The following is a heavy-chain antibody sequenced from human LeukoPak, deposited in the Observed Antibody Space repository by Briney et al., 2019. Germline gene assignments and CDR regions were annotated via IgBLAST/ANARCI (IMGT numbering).Heavy chain of an antibody. CDR2: IYYSGST. CDR3: ARHLRTLTMIVVVIPDY. D-gene: IGHD3-22*01. J-gene: IGHJ4*02. V-gene: IGHV4-39*01. CDR1: GGSISSSSYY. Sequence: SETLSLTCTVSGGSISSSSYYWGWIRQPPGKGLEWIGSIYYSGSTYYNPSLKSRVTISVDTSKNQFSLKLSSVTAADRAVYYCARHLRTLTMIVVVIPDYWGQGTLVTVSS.